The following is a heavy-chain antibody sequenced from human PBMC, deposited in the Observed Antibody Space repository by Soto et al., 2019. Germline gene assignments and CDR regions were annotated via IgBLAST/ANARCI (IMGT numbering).Heavy chain of an antibody. CDR1: GFTVSSNY. J-gene: IGHJ4*02. V-gene: IGHV3-53*01. D-gene: IGHD1-26*01. Sequence: EVQLVESGGGLIQPGGSLRLSCAASGFTVSSNYMSWVRQAPGKGLEWVSVIYSGGSTYYAHSVKGRFTISGDNSKNPLYLQMNSLRVEDTTVYYCARSPMGATYFDYWGQGTLVTVSS. CDR3: ARSPMGATYFDY. CDR2: IYSGGST.